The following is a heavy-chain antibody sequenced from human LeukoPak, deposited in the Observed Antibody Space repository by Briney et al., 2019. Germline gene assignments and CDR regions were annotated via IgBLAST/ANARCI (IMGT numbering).Heavy chain of an antibody. J-gene: IGHJ4*02. Sequence: GGSLRLSCAASGFTVSSNYMSWVRQAPGKGLEWVSVIYSGGSTYYADSVKGRFTISRDNSKNTLYLQMNSLRAEDTAVYYCAGSSSWVPAFDYGGQGTLVTVSS. CDR2: IYSGGST. CDR3: AGSSSWVPAFDY. CDR1: GFTVSSNY. D-gene: IGHD6-13*01. V-gene: IGHV3-66*01.